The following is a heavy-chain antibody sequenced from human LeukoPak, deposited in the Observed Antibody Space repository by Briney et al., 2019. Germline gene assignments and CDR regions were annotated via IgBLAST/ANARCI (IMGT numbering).Heavy chain of an antibody. Sequence: SETLSLTCTVSGGSISSSSFYWNWIRQPPGKGLEWIGYIYYTGSTNYNPSLESRVTMSVDTSKNQLSLNLGSVTPEDTAVYYCARNLIPEQLVVNFWGQGTLVTVSS. CDR2: IYYTGST. V-gene: IGHV4-61*01. CDR1: GGSISSSSFY. CDR3: ARNLIPEQLVVNF. D-gene: IGHD6-13*01. J-gene: IGHJ4*02.